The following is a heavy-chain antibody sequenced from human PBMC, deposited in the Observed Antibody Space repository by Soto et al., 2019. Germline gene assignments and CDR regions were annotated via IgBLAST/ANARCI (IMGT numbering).Heavy chain of an antibody. CDR2: INPNSGAT. Sequence: QVQLVQSGAEVKKPGASVKVSCKASGYTFTGYYLHWVRQAPGQRLEWMGWINPNSGATNYAENLQGRVTLTRDTSISPAYMELTRLTSEEAAVYYCAKRIIRFLEWASPFDPWGQGTLVSVSS. CDR1: GYTFTGYY. CDR3: AKRIIRFLEWASPFDP. D-gene: IGHD3-3*01. V-gene: IGHV1-2*02. J-gene: IGHJ5*02.